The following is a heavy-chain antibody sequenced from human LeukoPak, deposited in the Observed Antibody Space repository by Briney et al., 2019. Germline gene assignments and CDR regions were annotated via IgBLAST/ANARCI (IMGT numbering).Heavy chain of an antibody. CDR2: ISYDGSNK. Sequence: GGSLRLSCAASGFAFSSYAMHWVRQAPGKGLEWVAVISYDGSNKYYADSVKGRFTISRDNSKSTLYLQMNSLRAEDTAVYYCAREDYYDSSGAFWALDPWGQGTLVTVSS. CDR1: GFAFSSYA. CDR3: AREDYYDSSGAFWALDP. J-gene: IGHJ5*02. D-gene: IGHD3-22*01. V-gene: IGHV3-30*04.